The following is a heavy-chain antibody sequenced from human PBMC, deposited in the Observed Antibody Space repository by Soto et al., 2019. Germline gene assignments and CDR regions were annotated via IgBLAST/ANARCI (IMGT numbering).Heavy chain of an antibody. CDR2: IWYDGRSR. J-gene: IGHJ4*02. Sequence: GGSLRLFSAASGFTFSSYAMHRVCQAPGKGLKWVAVIWYDGRSRYYADSVQARFNISRDTSENTLYLQMNSLRADDTAVYYCARDYVITSDCCDSWGQGTLVTVSS. CDR1: GFTFSSYA. D-gene: IGHD3-10*02. CDR3: ARDYVITSDCCDS. V-gene: IGHV3-33*01.